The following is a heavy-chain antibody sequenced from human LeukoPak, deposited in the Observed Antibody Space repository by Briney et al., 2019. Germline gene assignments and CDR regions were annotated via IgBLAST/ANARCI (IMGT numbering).Heavy chain of an antibody. CDR3: TTEVDVLLWFGELIRFDY. CDR1: GFTFSNAW. J-gene: IGHJ4*02. CDR2: IKSKTDGGTT. D-gene: IGHD3-10*01. Sequence: GGSLRPSCAVSGFTFSNAWMSWVRQAPGKGLEWVGRIKSKTDGGTTDYAAPVKGRFTISRDDSKNTLYLQMNSLKTEDTAVYYCTTEVDVLLWFGELIRFDYWGQGTLVTVSS. V-gene: IGHV3-15*01.